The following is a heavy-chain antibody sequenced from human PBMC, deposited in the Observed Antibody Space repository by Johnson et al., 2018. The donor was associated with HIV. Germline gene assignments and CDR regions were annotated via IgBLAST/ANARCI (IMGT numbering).Heavy chain of an antibody. J-gene: IGHJ3*02. CDR3: AKPQPPIVVVTATVEGEAFDI. CDR2: ISYDGSNK. V-gene: IGHV3-30*18. D-gene: IGHD2-21*02. Sequence: QVQLVESGGGVVQPGRSLRVSCGASGFTFSSHDMHWVRQAPGKGLEWVAVISYDGSNKYYADSVKGRFTISRDNSKNTLYLQMNSLRAEDTAVYYCAKPQPPIVVVTATVEGEAFDIWGQGTLVTVSS. CDR1: GFTFSSHD.